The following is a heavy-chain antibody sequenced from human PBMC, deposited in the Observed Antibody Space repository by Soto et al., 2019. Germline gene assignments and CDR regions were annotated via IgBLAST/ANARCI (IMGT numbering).Heavy chain of an antibody. D-gene: IGHD6-13*01. V-gene: IGHV4-59*01. J-gene: IGHJ3*02. CDR2: IYYTGST. CDR1: GGSISSYY. Sequence: PSETLSLTCTVSGGSISSYYWSWIRQPPGKGLEWTGYIYYTGSTNYNPSLRSRVTISVDTSMNQFSLRLSSVTAADTAVYYCARSGSWYGTNAFDIWGQGTMVT. CDR3: ARSGSWYGTNAFDI.